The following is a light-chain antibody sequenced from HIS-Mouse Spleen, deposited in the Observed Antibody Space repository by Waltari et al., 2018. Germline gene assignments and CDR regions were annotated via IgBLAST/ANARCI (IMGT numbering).Light chain of an antibody. V-gene: IGLV2-11*01. CDR3: CSYAGSYTGV. Sequence: QSALTQPRSVSGSPGQSVTISCTGTSSDVGGYNYVSWYQQHPGKAPTLMIYDVSKRPSGIPDRFSGSTSGNTASLTISGLQAEDEADYYCCSYAGSYTGVFGTGTKVTVL. CDR2: DVS. CDR1: SSDVGGYNY. J-gene: IGLJ1*01.